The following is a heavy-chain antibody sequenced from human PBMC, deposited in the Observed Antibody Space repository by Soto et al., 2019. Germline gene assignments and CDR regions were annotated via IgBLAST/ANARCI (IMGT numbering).Heavy chain of an antibody. Sequence: QEQLVESGGGVVQPGRSLRLSCAASGFTFSSHGMPWVRQAPGKGLEWVAVISYDGSNKYYADSVKGRFTISRDNSKNTLYLQMNSLRGEDTAVYYCARDKSRDGFDYWGQGTLVTVSS. CDR1: GFTFSSHG. CDR3: ARDKSRDGFDY. D-gene: IGHD2-8*01. CDR2: ISYDGSNK. V-gene: IGHV3-30*03. J-gene: IGHJ4*02.